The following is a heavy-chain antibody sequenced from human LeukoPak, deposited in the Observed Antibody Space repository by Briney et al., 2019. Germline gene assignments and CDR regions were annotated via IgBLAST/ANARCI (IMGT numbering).Heavy chain of an antibody. J-gene: IGHJ4*02. Sequence: SETLSITCTVSDGSISNYYWTWIRQPPGKGLEWITSIYSSGSTSYNPSLKSRVTVSVDTSKNQFSLKLRSVTAADTAVYYCARRTDYSGWYYFDHWGQGILITVSS. CDR3: ARRTDYSGWYYFDH. CDR1: DGSISNYY. CDR2: IYSSGST. V-gene: IGHV4-59*01. D-gene: IGHD6-19*01.